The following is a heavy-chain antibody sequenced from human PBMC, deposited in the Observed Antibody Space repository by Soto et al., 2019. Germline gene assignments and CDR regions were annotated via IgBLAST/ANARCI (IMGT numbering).Heavy chain of an antibody. CDR2: IYYIGNP. Sequence: TLSLTCSVSGGSISSGSYSWGWIRQPPGKGLEWIGTIYYIGNPYYTPSLKSRVTISVDTSKNQFSLKLSSVTAADTAVYYCSREGSYGDYFDSWGQGTLVTV. CDR1: GGSISSGSYS. D-gene: IGHD1-26*01. V-gene: IGHV4-39*02. J-gene: IGHJ4*02. CDR3: SREGSYGDYFDS.